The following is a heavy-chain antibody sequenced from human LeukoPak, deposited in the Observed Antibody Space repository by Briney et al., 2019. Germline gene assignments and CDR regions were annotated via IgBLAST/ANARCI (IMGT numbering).Heavy chain of an antibody. Sequence: GGSLRLSCAASGFPFSSYAMSWVRQAPGKGLEWVSAISGSGSNTYYADSVKGRFTISRDNSKNTLYLQMNSLRAEDTAVYYCARLAYGGNVDYWGQGTLVTVSS. J-gene: IGHJ4*02. V-gene: IGHV3-23*01. CDR1: GFPFSSYA. CDR2: ISGSGSNT. CDR3: ARLAYGGNVDY. D-gene: IGHD4-23*01.